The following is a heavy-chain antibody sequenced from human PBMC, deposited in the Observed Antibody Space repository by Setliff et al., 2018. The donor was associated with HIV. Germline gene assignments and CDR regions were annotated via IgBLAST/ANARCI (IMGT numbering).Heavy chain of an antibody. D-gene: IGHD4-17*01. V-gene: IGHV3-23*01. Sequence: GGSLRLSCAASGFTFSNYAMSWVRQAPGEGLEWVSAILSTGERTFYADSVKGRFTISRDNSKNTVYLQMNSLRAEDTAEYYCARGRINYGDYYYWGQGTLVTVSS. CDR3: ARGRINYGDYYY. CDR1: GFTFSNYA. CDR2: ILSTGERT. J-gene: IGHJ4*02.